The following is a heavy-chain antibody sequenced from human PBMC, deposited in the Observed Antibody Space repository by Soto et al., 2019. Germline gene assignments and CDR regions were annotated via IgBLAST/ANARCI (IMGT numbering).Heavy chain of an antibody. D-gene: IGHD5-18*01. J-gene: IGHJ6*02. Sequence: EVQLVESGGGLVKPGGSLRLSCAASGFTFSNAWMSWVRQAPGKGLEWVGRIKSKTDGGTTDYAAPVKGRFTISRDDSRNTLYLQMTSLTTEDTAVYYCTTTSRVLWSARSYYGMDVWGQGTTVTVSS. CDR2: IKSKTDGGTT. CDR3: TTTSRVLWSARSYYGMDV. CDR1: GFTFSNAW. V-gene: IGHV3-15*01.